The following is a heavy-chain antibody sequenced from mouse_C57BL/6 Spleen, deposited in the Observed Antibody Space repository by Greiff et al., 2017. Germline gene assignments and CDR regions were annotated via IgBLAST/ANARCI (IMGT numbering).Heavy chain of an antibody. D-gene: IGHD2-4*01. CDR1: GFTFNIYA. V-gene: IGHV10-3*01. Sequence: EVQRVESGGGLVQPKGSLKLSCAASGFTFNIYAMHWVRQAPGKGLEWVARIRSKSSNYATYYADSVKDRFTISRDDSQSMLYLQMNNLKTEDTAKYYCVRDHDDYAWFAYWSQGTLVTLSA. CDR3: VRDHDDYAWFAY. CDR2: IRSKSSNYAT. J-gene: IGHJ3*01.